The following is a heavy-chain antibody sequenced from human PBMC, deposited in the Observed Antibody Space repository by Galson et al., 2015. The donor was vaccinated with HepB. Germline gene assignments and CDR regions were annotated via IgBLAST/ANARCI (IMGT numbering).Heavy chain of an antibody. CDR2: IYSGGST. V-gene: IGHV3-66*01. CDR3: AKDLDSSGYLRIDY. D-gene: IGHD3-22*01. J-gene: IGHJ4*02. CDR1: GFTVSSNY. Sequence: SLRLSCAASGFTVSSNYMSWVRQAPGKGLEWVSVIYSGGSTYYADSVKGRFTISRDNSKNTLYLQMNSLRAEDTAVYYCAKDLDSSGYLRIDYWGQGTLVTVSS.